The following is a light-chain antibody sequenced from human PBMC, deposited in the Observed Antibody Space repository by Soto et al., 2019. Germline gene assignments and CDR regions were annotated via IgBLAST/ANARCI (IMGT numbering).Light chain of an antibody. J-gene: IGKJ2*01. Sequence: DIVMTQSPDSLAVSLGERATLNCKSSQSVFYSSNNKNYLAWYQQKPGQPPKLLIYGASSRESGVPDRFSGSGSGTEFTLTIRSLQAEDVAVYYCQQYHSTPYTFGQGTKLEIK. V-gene: IGKV4-1*01. CDR1: QSVFYSSNNKNY. CDR3: QQYHSTPYT. CDR2: GAS.